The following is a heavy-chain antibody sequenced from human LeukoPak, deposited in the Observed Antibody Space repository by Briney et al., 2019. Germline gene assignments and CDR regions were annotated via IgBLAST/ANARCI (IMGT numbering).Heavy chain of an antibody. V-gene: IGHV3-7*01. J-gene: IGHJ4*02. CDR3: ARTVGVDYYDSSGYEP. CDR2: IKQDGSGK. D-gene: IGHD3-22*01. CDR1: GFIFRDYA. Sequence: GGSLRLSCVASGFIFRDYAMGWVRQAPGKGLEWVANIKQDGSGKYYVDSVKGRFTISRDNAKNSLYLQMNSLRAEDTAVYYCARTVGVDYYDSSGYEPWGQGTLVTVSS.